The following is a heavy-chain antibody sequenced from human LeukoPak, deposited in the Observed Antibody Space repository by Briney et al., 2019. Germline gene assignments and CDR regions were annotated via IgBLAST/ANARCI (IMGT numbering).Heavy chain of an antibody. CDR1: GFTFSSYA. D-gene: IGHD1-26*01. CDR3: AKGGSGSYSGDFDY. J-gene: IGHJ4*02. Sequence: GGSLRLSCAASGFTFSSYAMSWVRQAPGKGLEWVSAISGSGGSTYYADSVKGRFTISRDNSKNTPYLQMNSLRAEDTAVYYCAKGGSGSYSGDFDYWGQGTLVTVSS. V-gene: IGHV3-23*01. CDR2: ISGSGGST.